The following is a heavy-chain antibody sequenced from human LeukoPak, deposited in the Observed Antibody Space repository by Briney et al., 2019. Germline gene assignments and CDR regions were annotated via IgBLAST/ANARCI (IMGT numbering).Heavy chain of an antibody. CDR2: SSGTGGST. D-gene: IGHD1-26*01. V-gene: IGHV3-23*01. CDR1: GVTFSSYA. CDR3: AKVRIVGATFDAFDN. Sequence: GGSLRLSCAASGVTFSSYAMSGVRQAPGKGLKWVSASSGTGGSTYYADSVKGRFTISRDNSKNTLCAQMNTLSAGDTAVYYRAKVRIVGATFDAFDNWGQGTMVTVSS. J-gene: IGHJ3*02.